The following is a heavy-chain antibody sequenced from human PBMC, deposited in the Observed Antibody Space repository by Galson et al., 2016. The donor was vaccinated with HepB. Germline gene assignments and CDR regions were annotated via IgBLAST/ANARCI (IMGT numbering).Heavy chain of an antibody. J-gene: IGHJ6*02. Sequence: SLRLSCAASGFTFSSYAMHWVRQAPGKGLEWVAVISYDGSNKYYADSVKGRFTISRDNSKNTLYLQMNSLRAEDTAVYYCASGYSSFHSGRGGNGMDVWGQGTTVTVSS. D-gene: IGHD6-19*01. CDR2: ISYDGSNK. V-gene: IGHV3-30-3*01. CDR3: ASGYSSFHSGRGGNGMDV. CDR1: GFTFSSYA.